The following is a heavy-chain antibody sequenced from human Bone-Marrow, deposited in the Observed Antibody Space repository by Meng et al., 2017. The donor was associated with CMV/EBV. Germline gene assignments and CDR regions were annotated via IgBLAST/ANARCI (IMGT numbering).Heavy chain of an antibody. CDR3: ASAGVWQWLSIGDY. D-gene: IGHD6-19*01. V-gene: IGHV3-48*04. J-gene: IGHJ4*02. Sequence: GESLKISCAASGFTFSSYGMHWVRQAPGKGLEWVSYISSSSTIYYADSVKGRFTISRDNAKNSLYLQMNSLRAEDTAVYYCASAGVWQWLSIGDYWGQGTLVTVSS. CDR1: GFTFSSYG. CDR2: ISSSSTI.